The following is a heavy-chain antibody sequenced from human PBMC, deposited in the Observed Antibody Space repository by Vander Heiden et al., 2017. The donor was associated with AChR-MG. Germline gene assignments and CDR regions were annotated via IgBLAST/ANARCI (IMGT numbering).Heavy chain of an antibody. Sequence: EVQLVESGGGLVQPGGSLRLSCAASGFTFSTYSMNWVRQAPGKGLEWVSYISLGSTTIYHADSVKGRFAISRDSAKNTLYLQMNSLRAEDTAVYYCARDNGGNADYWGQGTLVTVSS. V-gene: IGHV3-48*01. D-gene: IGHD1-1*01. CDR1: GFTFSTYS. CDR3: ARDNGGNADY. J-gene: IGHJ4*02. CDR2: ISLGSTTI.